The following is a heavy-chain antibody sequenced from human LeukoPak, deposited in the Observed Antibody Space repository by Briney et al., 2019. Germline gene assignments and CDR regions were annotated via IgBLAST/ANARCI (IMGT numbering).Heavy chain of an antibody. CDR3: ATGMWGYCSATSCPLDF. Sequence: GGSLRLSCAASGFTFSSYSMNWVRRTPGKGLEWISYIRSSSSTIYYADSVKGRFAISRDNAKNSLYLQMDSLRAEDTAVYYCATGMWGYCSATSCPLDFWGQGTLVTVSS. V-gene: IGHV3-48*01. CDR2: IRSSSSTI. D-gene: IGHD2-2*01. CDR1: GFTFSSYS. J-gene: IGHJ4*02.